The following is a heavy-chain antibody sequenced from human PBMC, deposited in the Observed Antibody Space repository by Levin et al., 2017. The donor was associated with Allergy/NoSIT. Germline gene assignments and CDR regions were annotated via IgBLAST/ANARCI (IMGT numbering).Heavy chain of an antibody. J-gene: IGHJ4*02. CDR3: AKKKNWNSLFFDY. CDR1: GFTFSNYA. Sequence: LSLTCAVSGFTFSNYAMSWVRQAPGKGLEWVSSISGGGDNTYYADSVKGRFTISRDNSKNTLYLQVNSLRAEDAALYYCAKKKNWNSLFFDYWGQGTLVTVSS. CDR2: ISGGGDNT. D-gene: IGHD1-1*01. V-gene: IGHV3-23*01.